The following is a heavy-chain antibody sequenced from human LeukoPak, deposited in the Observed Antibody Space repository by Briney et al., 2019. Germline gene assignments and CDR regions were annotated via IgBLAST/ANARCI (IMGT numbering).Heavy chain of an antibody. CDR1: GFTFSSYA. D-gene: IGHD5-24*01. V-gene: IGHV3-23*01. CDR2: ISGSGGST. Sequence: GGSLRLSCAASGFTFSSYAMSWVRQAPGKGLEWVSAISGSGGSTYYADSVKGRFTISRDNSKSTLFLQMNSLRAEDTAVYYCAKDPRVGSRVAAPCHWGQGTLVTVSS. J-gene: IGHJ4*02. CDR3: AKDPRVGSRVAAPCH.